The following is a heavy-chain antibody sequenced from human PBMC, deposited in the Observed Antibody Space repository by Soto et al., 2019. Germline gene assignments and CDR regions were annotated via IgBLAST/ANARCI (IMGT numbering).Heavy chain of an antibody. V-gene: IGHV4-30-4*01. CDR2: IYHPGAT. Sequence: QVQLQESGPGLVRPSQTLSLTCTVSGASVISLGYYWTWIRQPPGQGLEWIGHIYHPGATYYNPSIESRVVMSQDTSNNQVALNLSSVTAADTAVFYCARGAVVSLVRGVMGGNWFDPWGQGTLVTVSS. J-gene: IGHJ5*02. CDR3: ARGAVVSLVRGVMGGNWFDP. CDR1: GASVISLGYY. D-gene: IGHD3-10*01.